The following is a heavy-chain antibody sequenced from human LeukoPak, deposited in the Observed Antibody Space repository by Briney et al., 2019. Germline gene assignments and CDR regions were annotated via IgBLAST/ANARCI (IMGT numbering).Heavy chain of an antibody. CDR2: IYTSGST. D-gene: IGHD3-3*01. CDR3: ARTLSDYDFWSGYYSGGYYFDY. Sequence: SETLSLTCTVSGGSISSYYWSWIRQPAGKGLEWIGRIYTSGSTNYNPSLKSRVTMSVDTSKNQFSLKLSSVTAADTAVYYCARTLSDYDFWSGYYSGGYYFDYWGQGTLVTVSS. J-gene: IGHJ4*02. CDR1: GGSISSYY. V-gene: IGHV4-4*07.